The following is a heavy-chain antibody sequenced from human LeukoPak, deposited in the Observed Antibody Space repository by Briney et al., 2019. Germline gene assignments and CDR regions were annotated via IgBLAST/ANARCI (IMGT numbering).Heavy chain of an antibody. CDR3: ASNDGSGSLSFDF. V-gene: IGHV3-74*01. D-gene: IGHD3-10*01. CDR1: GFTFSNYW. J-gene: IGHJ4*02. CDR2: INDDGSIT. Sequence: GGSLRLSCAASGFTFSNYWMHWVRLAPGEGLVWVSRINDDGSITSYADSVKGRFTISRDNAKNTLYLQMNSLRAEDTAIYYCASNDGSGSLSFDFWGQGTLVTVSS.